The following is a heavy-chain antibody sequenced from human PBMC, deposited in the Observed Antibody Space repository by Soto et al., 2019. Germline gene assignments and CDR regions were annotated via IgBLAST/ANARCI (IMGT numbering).Heavy chain of an antibody. CDR3: ARDRGDYGSGSYYDRIDF. V-gene: IGHV1-69*01. D-gene: IGHD3-10*01. CDR2: IIPIFGTP. J-gene: IGHJ4*02. CDR1: GGIFSTYA. Sequence: QVQLVQSGAEVKKPGSSVKVSCKASGGIFSTYAISWLRQAPGQGLEWMGGIIPIFGTPNYAQRFQGRVTITADESTSTASMELSRLRSEDTAVYYCARDRGDYGSGSYYDRIDFWGQGTLVTVSS.